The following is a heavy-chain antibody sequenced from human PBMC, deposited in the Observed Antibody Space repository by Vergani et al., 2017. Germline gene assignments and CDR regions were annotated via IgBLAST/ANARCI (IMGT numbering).Heavy chain of an antibody. CDR3: ARGMRLAATIPDAFDI. V-gene: IGHV1-18*01. D-gene: IGHD5-12*01. J-gene: IGHJ3*02. CDR1: GYTFTSYG. Sequence: QVQLVQSGAEVKKPGASVKVSCKASGYTFTSYGISWVRQAPGQGLEWMGWISAYNGNTNYAKKLQGRVTMTADTSTSTAYMGLRGPRSDASAVYCCARGMRLAATIPDAFDIWGQGTMVTVSS. CDR2: ISAYNGNT.